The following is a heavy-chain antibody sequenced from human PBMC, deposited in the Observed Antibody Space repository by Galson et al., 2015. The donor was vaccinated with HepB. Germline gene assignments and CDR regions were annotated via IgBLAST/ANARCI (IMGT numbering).Heavy chain of an antibody. CDR3: ARLTRTTIVGATNGEDPDAFDI. V-gene: IGHV4-34*01. D-gene: IGHD1-26*01. Sequence: ETLSLTCAVYGGSFSGYYWSWIRQPPGKGLEWIGEINHSGSTNYNPSLKSRVTISVDTSKNQFSLKLSSVTAADTAVYYCARLTRTTIVGATNGEDPDAFDIWGQGTMVTVSS. CDR2: INHSGST. CDR1: GGSFSGYY. J-gene: IGHJ3*02.